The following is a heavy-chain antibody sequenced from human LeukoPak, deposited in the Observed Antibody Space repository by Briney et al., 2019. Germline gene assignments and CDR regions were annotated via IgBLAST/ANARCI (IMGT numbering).Heavy chain of an antibody. CDR2: IYYSGST. J-gene: IGHJ3*02. CDR3: ATGDDAFDI. V-gene: IGHV4-31*03. CDR1: GGSISSGGYY. D-gene: IGHD7-27*01. Sequence: NASETLSLTCTVSGGSISSGGYYWSWIRQHPGKGLEWIGYIYYSGSTYYNPSLKSRVTISVDTSKNQFSLQLNSVTPEDTAVYYCATGDDAFDIWGQGTMVTVSS.